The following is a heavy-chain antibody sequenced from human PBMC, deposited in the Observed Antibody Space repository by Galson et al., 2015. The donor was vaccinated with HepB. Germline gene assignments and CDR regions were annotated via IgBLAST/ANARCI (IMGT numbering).Heavy chain of an antibody. CDR1: GFTFSSYD. J-gene: IGHJ4*02. D-gene: IGHD6-13*01. CDR3: AKEGYSASPLDY. CDR2: ISYDGSNK. Sequence: SLRLSCAASGFTFSSYDMHWVRQAPGKGLEWVAVISYDGSNKYYTDSVKGRFTISRDNPKNTLYLQMNSLRAEDTAVYYCAKEGYSASPLDYWGQGTLVTVSP. V-gene: IGHV3-30*18.